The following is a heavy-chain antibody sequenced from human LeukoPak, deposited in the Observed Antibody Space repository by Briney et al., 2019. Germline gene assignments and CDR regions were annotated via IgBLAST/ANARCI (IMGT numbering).Heavy chain of an antibody. CDR2: INPNSGGT. J-gene: IGHJ4*02. Sequence: ASVKVSCKASGYTFTGYYMHWVRQAPGQGLEWMGWINPNSGGTNYAQKFQGRVTMTRDTSISTAYMELSRLRSDDTAVYYCARVDIPAATSRWEGGQGTLVTVSS. CDR1: GYTFTGYY. V-gene: IGHV1-2*02. CDR3: ARVDIPAATSRWE. D-gene: IGHD2-2*01.